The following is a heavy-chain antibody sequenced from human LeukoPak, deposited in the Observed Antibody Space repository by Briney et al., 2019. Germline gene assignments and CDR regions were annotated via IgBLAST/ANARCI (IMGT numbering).Heavy chain of an antibody. J-gene: IGHJ4*02. CDR1: GGSISSYY. D-gene: IGHD6-13*01. CDR2: IYYSGTT. CDR3: ARGVRWQQLANRQYYFDY. V-gene: IGHV4-59*12. Sequence: SETLSLTCTVSGGSISSYYWSWIRQPPGKGLEWIGYIYYSGTTNYNPSLKSRVTISVDTSKNQFSLKLSSVTAADTAVYYCARGVRWQQLANRQYYFDYWGQGTLVTVSS.